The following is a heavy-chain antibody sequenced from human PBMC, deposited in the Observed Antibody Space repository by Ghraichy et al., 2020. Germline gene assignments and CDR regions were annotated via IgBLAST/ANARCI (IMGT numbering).Heavy chain of an antibody. D-gene: IGHD4/OR15-4a*01. CDR2: ISGSGGST. CDR1: GFSFSSYA. Sequence: GGSLRLSCAASGFSFSSYAMSWVRQAPGKGLEWVSAISGSGGSTYYADSVKGRFTISRDNSKNTLYLQMNSLRVEDTAVYYCARDQPVLTFFDAFDVWGQGTMVTVSS. CDR3: ARDQPVLTFFDAFDV. V-gene: IGHV3-23*01. J-gene: IGHJ3*01.